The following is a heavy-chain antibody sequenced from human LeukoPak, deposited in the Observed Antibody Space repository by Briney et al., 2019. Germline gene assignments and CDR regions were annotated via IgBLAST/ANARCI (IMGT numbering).Heavy chain of an antibody. V-gene: IGHV1-18*01. J-gene: IGHJ4*02. D-gene: IGHD6-6*01. CDR1: GYTFTSYG. CDR2: ISAYNGNT. CDR3: ARECSSSPRVSHFDF. Sequence: ASVKVSCKASGYTFTSYGISWVRQAPGQGLEWMGWISAYNGNTNYAQKFQGRVTMTTDTSTSTAYMELRSLRSDDTAVYFCARECSSSPRVSHFDFWGQGTLVTVSS.